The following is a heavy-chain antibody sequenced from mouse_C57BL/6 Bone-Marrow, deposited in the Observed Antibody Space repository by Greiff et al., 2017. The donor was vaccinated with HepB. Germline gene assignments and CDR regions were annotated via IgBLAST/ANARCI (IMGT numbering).Heavy chain of an antibody. V-gene: IGHV5-12*01. CDR3: ARLRDYRSSYSSCYFDV. D-gene: IGHD1-1*01. CDR2: ISNGGGST. Sequence: EVQLVESGGGLVQPGGSLKLSCAASGFTFSDYYMYWVRQTPEKRLEWVAYISNGGGSTYYPDTVKGRFTISRDNAKNTLYLQMSRLKSEDTAMYYCARLRDYRSSYSSCYFDVWGTGPPAIVSS. J-gene: IGHJ1*03. CDR1: GFTFSDYY.